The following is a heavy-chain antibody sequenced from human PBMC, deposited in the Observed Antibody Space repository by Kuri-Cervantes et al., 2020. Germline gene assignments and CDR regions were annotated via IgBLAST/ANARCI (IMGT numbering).Heavy chain of an antibody. CDR2: IYYSGST. V-gene: IGHV4-61*10. D-gene: IGHD2-8*01. J-gene: IGHJ5*02. CDR3: ARDGGYATRSWFDP. Sequence: GSLRLSCTVSGSSISSGSYYWSWIRQPAGKGLAWIGYIYYSGSTNYNPSLKSRVTISVDTSKNQFSLKLSSVTAADTAVYYCARDGGYATRSWFDPWGQGTLVPSPQ. CDR1: GSSISSGSYY.